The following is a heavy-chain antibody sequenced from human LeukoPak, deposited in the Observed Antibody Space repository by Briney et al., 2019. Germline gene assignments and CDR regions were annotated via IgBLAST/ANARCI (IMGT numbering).Heavy chain of an antibody. J-gene: IGHJ5*02. V-gene: IGHV1-8*01. CDR3: ARGQYCSGGSCYSSWFDP. Sequence: ASVKVSCKASGYTFTSYDINWVRQAPGQGLEWMGWMNPNSGNTGYAQKFQGRVTMTRNTSISTAYMELSSLRSEDTAVYYCARGQYCSGGSCYSSWFDPWGQGTLVTVSS. CDR2: MNPNSGNT. D-gene: IGHD2-15*01. CDR1: GYTFTSYD.